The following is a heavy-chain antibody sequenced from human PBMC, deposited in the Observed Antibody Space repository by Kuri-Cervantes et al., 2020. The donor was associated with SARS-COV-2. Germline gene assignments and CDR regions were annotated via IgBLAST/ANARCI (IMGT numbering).Heavy chain of an antibody. J-gene: IGHJ3*02. CDR2: ISYDGNNK. CDR3: AKDSSGTEVGFFDI. Sequence: GGSLRLSCAASGFTFSSYGMHGVRQAPGKGLDWLAVISYDGNNKYYADSVKGRFNISRDNSKNTLYLQRNSLRAEDTAVYYCAKDSSGTEVGFFDIWGQGTMVTVSS. V-gene: IGHV3-30*06. CDR1: GFTFSSYG. D-gene: IGHD6-19*01.